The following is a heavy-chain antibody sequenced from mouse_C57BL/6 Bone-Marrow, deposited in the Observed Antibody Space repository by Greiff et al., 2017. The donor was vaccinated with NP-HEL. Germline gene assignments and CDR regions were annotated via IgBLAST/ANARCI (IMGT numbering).Heavy chain of an antibody. CDR3: ARDAGYSFDY. Sequence: EVQLVESGGGLVQSGRSLRLSCATSGFTFSDFYMEWVRQAPGKGLEWIAASRNKANDYTTEYSASVKGRFIVSRDTSQSILYLQMNALRAEDTAIYYCARDAGYSFDYWGQGTTLTVSS. D-gene: IGHD2-3*01. CDR1: GFTFSDFY. CDR2: SRNKANDYTT. J-gene: IGHJ2*01. V-gene: IGHV7-1*01.